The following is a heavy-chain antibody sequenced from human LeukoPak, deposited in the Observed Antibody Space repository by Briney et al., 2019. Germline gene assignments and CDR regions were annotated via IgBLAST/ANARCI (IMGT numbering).Heavy chain of an antibody. J-gene: IGHJ4*02. CDR2: ISSSSSTI. CDR3: AISEKGNCFDY. Sequence: GGSLRLSCAASGFTFSSYSMNWVRQAPGKGLEWVSYISSSSSTIYYADSVKGRFTISRDNAKNSLYLQMNSLRAEDTAVYYCAISEKGNCFDYWGQGTLVAVSS. D-gene: IGHD1-26*01. V-gene: IGHV3-48*01. CDR1: GFTFSSYS.